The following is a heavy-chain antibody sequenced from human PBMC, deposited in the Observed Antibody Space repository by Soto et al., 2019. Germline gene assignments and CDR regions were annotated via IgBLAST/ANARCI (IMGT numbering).Heavy chain of an antibody. CDR2: IIPIFGTA. V-gene: IGHV1-69*13. CDR3: ARDLNGDYAGVYFDY. D-gene: IGHD4-17*01. CDR1: GGTFSSYA. Sequence: GASVKVSCKASGGTFSSYAISWVRQAPGQGLEWMGGIIPIFGTANYAQKFQGRVTITADESTSTAYMELSSLRSEDTAVYYCARDLNGDYAGVYFDYWGQGTLVTVSS. J-gene: IGHJ4*02.